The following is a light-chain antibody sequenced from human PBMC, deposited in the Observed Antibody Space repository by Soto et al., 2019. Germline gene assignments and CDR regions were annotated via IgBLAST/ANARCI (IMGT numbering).Light chain of an antibody. CDR3: SSYAGSNNWV. CDR2: EVS. CDR1: SSDVGGYNY. J-gene: IGLJ3*02. V-gene: IGLV2-8*01. Sequence: QSVLTQPPSASGSPGQSVTISCTGTSSDVGGYNYVSWYQQHPGKAPKLMIYEVSKRPSGVPDRFSGSKSCNTASLTVSGLQAEDEADYYCSSYAGSNNWVFGGGSMLTV.